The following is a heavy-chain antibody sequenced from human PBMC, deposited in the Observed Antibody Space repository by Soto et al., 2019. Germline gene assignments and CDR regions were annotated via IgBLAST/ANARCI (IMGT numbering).Heavy chain of an antibody. CDR3: ARVFTMGFSYYYGMDV. V-gene: IGHV1-69*01. D-gene: IGHD2-2*01. Sequence: QVQLVQSGAEVKKPGSSVKVSCKASGGTFSSYAISWVRQAPGQGLEWMGGIIPIFGTANYAQKFQGRVTITADESTSTAYMELSSRRSEDTAVYYCARVFTMGFSYYYGMDVWGQGTTVTVSS. CDR2: IIPIFGTA. CDR1: GGTFSSYA. J-gene: IGHJ6*02.